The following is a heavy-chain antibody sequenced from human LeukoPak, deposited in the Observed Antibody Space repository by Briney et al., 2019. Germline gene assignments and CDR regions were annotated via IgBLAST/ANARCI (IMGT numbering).Heavy chain of an antibody. Sequence: SETLSLTCAVYGGSFNDYYWSWIRQPPGKGLEWIGEINHRGSTSYSPSLESRVSISRDTSKNQFSLKLSSVTAADTAVYYCARDRGYGAWYFDLWGRGTLVTVSS. V-gene: IGHV4-34*01. CDR2: INHRGST. CDR1: GGSFNDYY. J-gene: IGHJ2*01. CDR3: ARDRGYGAWYFDL. D-gene: IGHD4-17*01.